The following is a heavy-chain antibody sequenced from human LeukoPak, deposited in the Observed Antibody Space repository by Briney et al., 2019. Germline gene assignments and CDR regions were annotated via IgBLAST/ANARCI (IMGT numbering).Heavy chain of an antibody. V-gene: IGHV4-59*01. CDR2: LYYSGST. Sequence: SETLSLTCTVSRGSISSYYWSWLRQPPGKGLEWIGYLYYSGSTNYNPSLQSRVTISVDTSKHQFSLKLSSVTAADTAVYYCARWAGERDCSSTSCPRNWFDPWGQGTLVTVSS. CDR1: RGSISSYY. D-gene: IGHD2-2*01. J-gene: IGHJ5*02. CDR3: ARWAGERDCSSTSCPRNWFDP.